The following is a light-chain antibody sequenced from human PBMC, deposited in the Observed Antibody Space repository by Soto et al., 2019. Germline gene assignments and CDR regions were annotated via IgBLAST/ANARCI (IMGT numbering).Light chain of an antibody. CDR2: GNN. CDR1: SSNIGANYD. V-gene: IGLV1-40*01. J-gene: IGLJ1*01. CDR3: QSYDSTLSARDV. Sequence: QSVLTQPPSVSGAPGQRVTISCTGSSSNIGANYDVHWYQHRPGTAPKLLIFGNNNRPSGVPDRFSGSKSGTSASLAITGLQAEDEGDYYCQSYDSTLSARDVFGTWTKVTAL.